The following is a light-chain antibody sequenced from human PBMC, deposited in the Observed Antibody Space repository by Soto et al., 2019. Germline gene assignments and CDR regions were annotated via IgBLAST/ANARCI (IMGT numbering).Light chain of an antibody. J-gene: IGKJ3*01. CDR1: QDVDNY. Sequence: DIQLTQSPSFLSAFVGDRVTITCRASQDVDNYLAWYQQRPGKAPRLLISGASFLQSGVPSRFSGSGSGTEFTLTITSLQPEDFAVYYCRQLNSYPSFGPGTKVDLK. CDR3: RQLNSYPS. V-gene: IGKV1-9*01. CDR2: GAS.